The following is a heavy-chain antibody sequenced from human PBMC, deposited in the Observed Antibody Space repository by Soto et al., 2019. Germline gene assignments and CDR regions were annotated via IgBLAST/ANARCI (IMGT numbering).Heavy chain of an antibody. CDR3: ARVMRSLLSITALDT. CDR1: GYTFTRDQ. J-gene: IGHJ5*02. D-gene: IGHD5-18*01. V-gene: IGHV1-46*01. CDR2: IDPSGGKT. Sequence: ASVKVSCKASGYTFTRDQIHWVRQAPGQGLEWMGMIDPSGGKTNYAQKFQGRVTMTRDTSTSTVYMALSSLRSEDTAIYFCARVMRSLLSITALDTWGQGTLVTVSS.